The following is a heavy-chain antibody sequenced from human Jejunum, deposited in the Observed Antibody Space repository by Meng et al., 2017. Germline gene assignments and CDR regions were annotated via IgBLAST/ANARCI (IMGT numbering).Heavy chain of an antibody. D-gene: IGHD5-24*01. CDR1: GGSVRSGFYY. CDR2: ISDSGTT. J-gene: IGHJ4*02. V-gene: IGHV4-61*03. CDR3: ARDSETYPTYFDY. Sequence: QVQLQRSRRGLVRPSVTWAFTWTVFGGSVRSGFYYWGWIRQPPGKGLEWIGYISDSGTTNYNPSLKSRVTMSVDTSKNHFSLKLTSVTAADTAVYFCARDSETYPTYFDYWGQGTLVTVSS.